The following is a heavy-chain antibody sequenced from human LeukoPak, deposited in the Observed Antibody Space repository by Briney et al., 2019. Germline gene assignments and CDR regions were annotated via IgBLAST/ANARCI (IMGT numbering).Heavy chain of an antibody. CDR2: IYYSGST. V-gene: IGHV4-30-4*01. J-gene: IGHJ4*02. D-gene: IGHD4-17*01. CDR1: GGSISSGDYY. CDR3: ARTHDYGEQLDY. Sequence: SETLSLTCTVSGGSISSGDYYWSWIRQPPGKGLEWIGYIYYSGSTYYNPSLKSRLTISVDTSKNQFSLKLSSVTAADTAVYYCARTHDYGEQLDYWGQGTLVTVSS.